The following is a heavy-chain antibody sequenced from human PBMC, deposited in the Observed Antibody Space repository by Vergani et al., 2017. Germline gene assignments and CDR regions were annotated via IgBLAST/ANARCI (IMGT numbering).Heavy chain of an antibody. V-gene: IGHV3-23*01. Sequence: EVQLLESGGGLVQPGGSLRLSCAASGLTFSSYAMSWVRGAPGKGLEWVSAISGSGGSPYYADSVKGRFTISRDNSKNTLYLQMNSLRAEDTAVYYCAKDRGPRYDGYFDYWGQGTLVTVSS. D-gene: IGHD3-10*01. CDR3: AKDRGPRYDGYFDY. CDR1: GLTFSSYA. CDR2: ISGSGGSP. J-gene: IGHJ4*02.